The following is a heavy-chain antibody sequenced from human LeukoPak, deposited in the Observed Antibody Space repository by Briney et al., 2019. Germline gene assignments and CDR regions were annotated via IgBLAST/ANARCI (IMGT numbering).Heavy chain of an antibody. D-gene: IGHD1-26*01. CDR1: GFTFSDYY. J-gene: IGHJ4*02. CDR2: ISSGGSSI. Sequence: PGGSLRLSCAASGFTFSDYYLSWIRQAPGKGLEWVSYISSGGSSIYYADSVKGRFTISRDNAKNSLYLQMNSLRAEDTAVYYCARVSNSGSYGDYWGQGTLVTVSS. V-gene: IGHV3-11*01. CDR3: ARVSNSGSYGDY.